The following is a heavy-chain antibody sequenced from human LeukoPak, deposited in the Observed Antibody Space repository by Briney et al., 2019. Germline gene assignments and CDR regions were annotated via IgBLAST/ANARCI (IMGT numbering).Heavy chain of an antibody. J-gene: IGHJ4*02. D-gene: IGHD2/OR15-2a*01. V-gene: IGHV3-30-3*01. Sequence: GRSLRLSCAASGFTFSSYAMHWVRQAPGKGLEWVAVISYDGSNKYYADSVKGRFTISRDNSKNTLYPQMNSLRAEDTAVYYCARERGYSPTFDYWGQGTLVTVSS. CDR1: GFTFSSYA. CDR2: ISYDGSNK. CDR3: ARERGYSPTFDY.